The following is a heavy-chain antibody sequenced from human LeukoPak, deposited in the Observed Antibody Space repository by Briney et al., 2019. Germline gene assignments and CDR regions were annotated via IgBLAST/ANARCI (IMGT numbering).Heavy chain of an antibody. CDR2: IYPDDSDS. Sequence: GESLKISCEASGYSFDYYWIAWVRQMPGKGLEWMGIIYPDDSDSTYSPSLQGQVTISVDKSINTAYLQWSSLKASNTAIYYCARVGSVTNFGVVSYYFDYWGQGTLVTVSS. V-gene: IGHV5-51*01. CDR1: GYSFDYYW. D-gene: IGHD3-3*01. J-gene: IGHJ4*02. CDR3: ARVGSVTNFGVVSYYFDY.